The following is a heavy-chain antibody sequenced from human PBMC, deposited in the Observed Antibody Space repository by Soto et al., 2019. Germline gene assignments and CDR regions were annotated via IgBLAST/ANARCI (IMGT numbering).Heavy chain of an antibody. V-gene: IGHV1-8*01. J-gene: IGHJ5*02. CDR1: GYTFINYD. CDR2: MNPESGNT. CDR3: ARRRGSNGWFDL. D-gene: IGHD2-8*01. Sequence: VKVSCKASGYTFINYDMNWVRQATGQGLEWVGWMNPESGNTGYAQNFQGRVTMTGNTSMSSVYMELSSLTSEDTAVYYCARRRGSNGWFDLWGQGTLVTVSS.